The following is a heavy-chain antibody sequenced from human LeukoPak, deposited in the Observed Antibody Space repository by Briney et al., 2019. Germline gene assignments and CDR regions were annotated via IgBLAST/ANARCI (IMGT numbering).Heavy chain of an antibody. J-gene: IGHJ4*02. Sequence: GGSLRLSCAASGFTFSSYSMNWVRQAPGKGLEWVSSISSSSYIYYADSVKGRFTISRDNSKNTLYLQMNSLRAEDTAVYYCARDSHRRYSSSWYGDYWGQGTLVTVSS. V-gene: IGHV3-21*01. CDR1: GFTFSSYS. CDR3: ARDSHRRYSSSWYGDY. CDR2: ISSSSYI. D-gene: IGHD6-13*01.